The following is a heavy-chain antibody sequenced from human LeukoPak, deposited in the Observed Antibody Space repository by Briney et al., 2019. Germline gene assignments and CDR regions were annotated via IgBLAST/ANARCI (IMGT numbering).Heavy chain of an antibody. J-gene: IGHJ4*02. CDR2: ISAYNGNT. CDR3: ARALRGGDYYGSGSPPGY. Sequence: VASVKVSCKASGYTFTGYYMHWVRQAPGQGLEWMGWISAYNGNTNYAQKLQGRVTMTTDTSTSTAYMELRSLRSDDTAVYYCARALRGGDYYGSGSPPGYWGQGTLVTVSS. CDR1: GYTFTGYY. V-gene: IGHV1-18*04. D-gene: IGHD3-10*01.